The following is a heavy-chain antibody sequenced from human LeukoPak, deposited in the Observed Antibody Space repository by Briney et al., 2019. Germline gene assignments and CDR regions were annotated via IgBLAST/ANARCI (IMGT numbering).Heavy chain of an antibody. CDR1: GGSIRSSSYY. Sequence: SETLSLTCTVSGGSIRSSSYYWGWIRQPPGKGLEWIGYIYYSGSTNYNPSLKSRVTISVDTSKNQFSLKLSSVTAADTAVYYCARVSGDYEELDYWGQGTLVTVSS. CDR2: IYYSGST. D-gene: IGHD4-17*01. J-gene: IGHJ4*02. CDR3: ARVSGDYEELDY. V-gene: IGHV4-61*05.